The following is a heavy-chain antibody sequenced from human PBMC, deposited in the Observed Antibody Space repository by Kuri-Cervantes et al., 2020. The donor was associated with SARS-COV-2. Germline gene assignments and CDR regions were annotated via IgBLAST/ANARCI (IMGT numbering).Heavy chain of an antibody. CDR3: ARTNQGWYSSSSGYYYYYGMDV. V-gene: IGHV3-30*03. J-gene: IGHJ6*02. CDR1: GFTFSSYG. Sequence: GESLKISCAASGFTFSSYGMHWVRQAPGKGLEWVAVISYDGSNKYYADSVKGRFTISRDNSKNTLYLQMNSLRAEDTAVYYCARTNQGWYSSSSGYYYYYGMDVWGQGTTVTVSS. CDR2: ISYDGSNK. D-gene: IGHD6-6*01.